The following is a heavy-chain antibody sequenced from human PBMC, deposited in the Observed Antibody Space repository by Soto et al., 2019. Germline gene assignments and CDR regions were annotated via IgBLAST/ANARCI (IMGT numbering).Heavy chain of an antibody. Sequence: EVQLVESGGGLVQPGGSLRLSCAASGFTFSSYSMNWVRQAPGKGLEWVSYISSSSSTIYYADSVKGRFTISRDNAKNSLYLQMNSLRAEDTAVYYCARVSPSSSWYHAPSLEYYYYYYMDVWGKGTTVTVSS. CDR2: ISSSSSTI. D-gene: IGHD6-13*01. V-gene: IGHV3-48*01. CDR3: ARVSPSSSWYHAPSLEYYYYYYMDV. CDR1: GFTFSSYS. J-gene: IGHJ6*03.